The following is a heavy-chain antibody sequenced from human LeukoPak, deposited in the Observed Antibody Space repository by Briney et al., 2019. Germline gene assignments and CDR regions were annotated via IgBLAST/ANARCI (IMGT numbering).Heavy chain of an antibody. CDR3: ARKGYGSGSQSYYYYYYMDV. J-gene: IGHJ6*03. CDR2: IIPIFGTA. CDR1: GGIFSSYA. V-gene: IGHV1-69*05. D-gene: IGHD3-10*01. Sequence: SVKVSCKASGGIFSSYAISWVRQAPGQGLEWMGGIIPIFGTANYAQKFQGRVTITTDESTSTAYMELSSLRSEDTAVYYCARKGYGSGSQSYYYYYYMDVWGKGTTVTVSS.